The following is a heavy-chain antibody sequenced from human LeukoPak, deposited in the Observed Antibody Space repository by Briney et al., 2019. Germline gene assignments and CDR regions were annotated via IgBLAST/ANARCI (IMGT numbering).Heavy chain of an antibody. Sequence: GGSLRLSCEASGFTFGTYGMTWVRQSPGKGLEWVSGITGSSTWTYYADSVRGRFTISRDNARNTLHLQMNNLTADDTAIYYCARELVSLGTGYFDLWGRGALVTVSS. D-gene: IGHD7-27*01. J-gene: IGHJ2*01. CDR1: GFTFGTYG. CDR3: ARELVSLGTGYFDL. V-gene: IGHV3-23*01. CDR2: ITGSSTWT.